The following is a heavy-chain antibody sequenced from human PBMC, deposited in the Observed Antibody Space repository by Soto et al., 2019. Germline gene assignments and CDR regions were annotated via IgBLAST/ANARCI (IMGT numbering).Heavy chain of an antibody. V-gene: IGHV1-69*01. Sequence: QVQLVQSGAEVKKPGSSVKVSCKASGGTFSSYAISWVRQAPGQGLEWMGGIIPIFGTANYAQKFQGRVTRFAGEATCTADVELGCVRAEDTAVYYGARHRGFEVAGRGFDYWGQGTLVTVSS. CDR2: IIPIFGTA. J-gene: IGHJ4*02. CDR1: GGTFSSYA. D-gene: IGHD6-19*01. CDR3: ARHRGFEVAGRGFDY.